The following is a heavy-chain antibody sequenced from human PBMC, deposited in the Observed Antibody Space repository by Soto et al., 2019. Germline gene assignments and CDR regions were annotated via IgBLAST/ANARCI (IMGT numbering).Heavy chain of an antibody. V-gene: IGHV3-23*01. CDR1: GFTFSSYA. J-gene: IGHJ4*02. Sequence: GGPSLSCAASGFTFSSYAMSWVRQAPGKGLEWVSAISGSGGSTYYADSVKGRFTISRDNSKNTLYLQMNSLRAGDTAVYYCAKDRVVVPADPFDYWGQGTLVTVSS. CDR3: AKDRVVVPADPFDY. CDR2: ISGSGGST. D-gene: IGHD2-2*01.